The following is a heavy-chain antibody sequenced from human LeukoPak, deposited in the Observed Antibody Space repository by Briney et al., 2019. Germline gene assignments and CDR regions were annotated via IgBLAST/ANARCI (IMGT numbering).Heavy chain of an antibody. J-gene: IGHJ4*02. CDR2: IYTSGST. Sequence: KPSETLSLTCTVSGGSISSYYWSWIRQPAGKGLEWIGRIYTSGSTNYNPSLKSRVTMSVDTSKNQFSLKLSSVTAADTAVYYCARIRALGPDQYYFDYWGQGTLVTVSS. D-gene: IGHD3/OR15-3a*01. V-gene: IGHV4-4*07. CDR1: GGSISSYY. CDR3: ARIRALGPDQYYFDY.